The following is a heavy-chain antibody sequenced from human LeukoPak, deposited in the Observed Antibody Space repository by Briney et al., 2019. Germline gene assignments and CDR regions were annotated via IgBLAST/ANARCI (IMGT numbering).Heavy chain of an antibody. J-gene: IGHJ6*03. CDR2: MNPNSGSK. D-gene: IGHD3-3*01. CDR1: GCTFPSYD. Sequence: ASVKDSFQASGCTFPSYDIYWVRQATGRGLAWVGWMNPNSGSKGNAQKLQGRVTITRHSSISTAYIELRSLRSEDTAVYYCARGPGTLWSGFGYYYYYMDGWGKGTTVTVSS. CDR3: ARGPGTLWSGFGYYYYYMDG. V-gene: IGHV1-8*03.